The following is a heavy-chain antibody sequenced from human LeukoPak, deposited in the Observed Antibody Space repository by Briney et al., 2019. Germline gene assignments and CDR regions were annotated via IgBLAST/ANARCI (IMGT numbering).Heavy chain of an antibody. D-gene: IGHD2-2*01. CDR1: GFTFSGYY. Sequence: GRSLRLSCAASGFTFSGYYMHWVRQAPGQGLEWVAVIWYDGSNTYYADTVKGRVTISRDNSKNTLYLQMNSLRAEDTAVYYCARDSLGYCSSTSCSDAFDIWGQGTMVTVSS. CDR3: ARDSLGYCSSTSCSDAFDI. J-gene: IGHJ3*02. V-gene: IGHV3-33*01. CDR2: IWYDGSNT.